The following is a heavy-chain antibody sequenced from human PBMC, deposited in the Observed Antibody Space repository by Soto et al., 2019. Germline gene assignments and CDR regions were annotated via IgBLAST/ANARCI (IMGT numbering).Heavy chain of an antibody. CDR3: ARDGHDYGMDV. V-gene: IGHV4-30-4*01. J-gene: IGHJ6*02. Sequence: QVQLQESGPGLLKPSQTLSLTCTVSGGSISSGDYYWSWIRQPPGKGLEWIGYIYYSGSTYYNPSLKSGVTISVDTSKNQFALKLSSVTAADTAVYYCARDGHDYGMDVWCQGTTVTVSS. CDR2: IYYSGST. CDR1: GGSISSGDYY.